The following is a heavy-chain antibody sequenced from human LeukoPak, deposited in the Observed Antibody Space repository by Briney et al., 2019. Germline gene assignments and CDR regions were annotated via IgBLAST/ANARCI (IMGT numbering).Heavy chain of an antibody. Sequence: PSETLSLTCTVSGGSISSYYWSWIRQPPGKGLEWIGCISYSGSTDHNPSLKSRVTISLDTSKNQFSLRLSSVTAADTAVYYCARLWDSSSSLDYWGQGTLVTVSS. CDR2: ISYSGST. D-gene: IGHD6-6*01. CDR1: GGSISSYY. V-gene: IGHV4-59*08. J-gene: IGHJ4*02. CDR3: ARLWDSSSSLDY.